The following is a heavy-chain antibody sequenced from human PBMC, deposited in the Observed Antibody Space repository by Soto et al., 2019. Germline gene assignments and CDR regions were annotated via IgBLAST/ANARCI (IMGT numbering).Heavy chain of an antibody. V-gene: IGHV4-34*01. CDR1: GGSFSGYY. CDR2: INHSGST. D-gene: IGHD3-10*01. CDR3: ARANPGGSGSLYYYYMDV. J-gene: IGHJ6*03. Sequence: SETLSLTCAVYGGSFSGYYWSWIRQPPGKGLEWIGEINHSGSTNYNPSLKSRVTISVDTSKNQFSLKLSSVTAADTAVYYCARANPGGSGSLYYYYMDVWGKGTTVTVSS.